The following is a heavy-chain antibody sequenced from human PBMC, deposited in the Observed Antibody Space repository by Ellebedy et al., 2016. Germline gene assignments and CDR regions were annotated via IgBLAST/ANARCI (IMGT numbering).Heavy chain of an antibody. J-gene: IGHJ4*02. CDR1: GFTFSSYA. D-gene: IGHD6-19*01. V-gene: IGHV3-23*01. CDR2: ISGSGGST. CDR3: AQAPSSGWYL. Sequence: ESLKISCAASGFTFSSYAMSWVRQAPGKGLEWVSAISGSGGSTYYADSVKGRFTISRDNSKNTLYLQMNSLRAEDTAVYYCAQAPSSGWYLWGQGTLVTVSS.